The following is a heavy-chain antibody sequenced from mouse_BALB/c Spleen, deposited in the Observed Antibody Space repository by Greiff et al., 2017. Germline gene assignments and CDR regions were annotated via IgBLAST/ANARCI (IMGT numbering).Heavy chain of an antibody. CDR3: ALITTATGFAD. V-gene: IGHV14-3*02. Sequence: VQLQQSGAELVKPGASVKLSCTASGFNIKDTYLHWVKQRPEQGLEWIGRIDPANGNTKYDPKFQGKATITADTSSNTAYLQLSSLTSEDTAVYYCALITTATGFADWGQGTLVTVSA. CDR1: GFNIKDTY. D-gene: IGHD1-2*01. CDR2: IDPANGNT. J-gene: IGHJ3*01.